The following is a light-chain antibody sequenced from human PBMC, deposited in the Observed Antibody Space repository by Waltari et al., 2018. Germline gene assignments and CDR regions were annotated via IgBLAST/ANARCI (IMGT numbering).Light chain of an antibody. Sequence: QLMLTQSPSASASLGASVTLTCTLSSGHSSDAIAWLQQQPEKGPRYLMKVNSDGSHTKGDGIPDRFSGSSSGAERYLTISSLQSADEADYYCQTGGFGIWVFGGGTKLTVL. CDR1: SGHSSDA. CDR3: QTGGFGIWV. CDR2: VNSDGSH. V-gene: IGLV4-69*01. J-gene: IGLJ3*02.